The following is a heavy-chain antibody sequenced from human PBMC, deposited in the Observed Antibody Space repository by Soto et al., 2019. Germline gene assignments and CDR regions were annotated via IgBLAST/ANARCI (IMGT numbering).Heavy chain of an antibody. CDR2: ISAYNGNT. V-gene: IGHV1-18*01. D-gene: IGHD2-15*01. CDR1: GYTFTSYG. Sequence: GASVKVSCKASGYTFTSYGISWVRQAPGQGLEWMGWISAYNGNTNYAQKLQGRVTMTTDTSTSTAYMELRSLRSDDTAVYYCASSCSGGSCYSLPAFDIWGQGTMVTVSS. CDR3: ASSCSGGSCYSLPAFDI. J-gene: IGHJ3*02.